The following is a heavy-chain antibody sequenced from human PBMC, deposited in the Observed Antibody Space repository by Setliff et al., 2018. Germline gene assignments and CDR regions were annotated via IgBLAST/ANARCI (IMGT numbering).Heavy chain of an antibody. CDR1: GASISSSSHY. CDR2: IFYGGST. Sequence: SETLSLTCTVSGASISSSSHYWAWIRQPPGRGLELIGSIFYGGSTYYIPSLKSRVTISIDASKNQFSLKLDSVTAADTAVYYCARDLYDYVWGTYRYHAAFDIWGQGTMVTVSS. V-gene: IGHV4-39*07. J-gene: IGHJ3*02. D-gene: IGHD3-16*02. CDR3: ARDLYDYVWGTYRYHAAFDI.